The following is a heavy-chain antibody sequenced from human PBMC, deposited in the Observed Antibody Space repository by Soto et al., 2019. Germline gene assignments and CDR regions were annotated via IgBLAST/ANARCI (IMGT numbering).Heavy chain of an antibody. Sequence: GGSLRLSCASSGFPFSNAWMNWVRQAPGKGLEWVGRIKSKTDGGTTDYAAPVKGRFTISRDDSKNTLYLQMNSLKTEDTAVYYCTTLSITIFGVVLMDVWGQGTTVTVSS. J-gene: IGHJ6*02. CDR2: IKSKTDGGTT. CDR1: GFPFSNAW. D-gene: IGHD3-3*01. CDR3: TTLSITIFGVVLMDV. V-gene: IGHV3-15*07.